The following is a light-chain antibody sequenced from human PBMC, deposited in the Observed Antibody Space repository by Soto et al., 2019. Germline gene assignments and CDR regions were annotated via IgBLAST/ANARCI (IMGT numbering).Light chain of an antibody. Sequence: DIHMTQSPSTLSASVGDRVTITCRASQSVSYWLAGYQQKPGKAPKLLIHDASSLESGVPTRFRGGGSGQEFTLTISGLQPDDFATYYCQQYGFSFVSGTTVEMK. CDR3: QQYGFS. V-gene: IGKV1-5*01. CDR2: DAS. CDR1: QSVSYW. J-gene: IGKJ3*01.